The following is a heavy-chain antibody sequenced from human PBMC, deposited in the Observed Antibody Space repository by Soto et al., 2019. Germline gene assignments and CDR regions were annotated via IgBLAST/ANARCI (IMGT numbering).Heavy chain of an antibody. Sequence: SETLSLTCTVSGGSISSYYWSWIRQPPGKGLEWIGCIYYSGSTNYNPSLKSRVSISVETSKNQFSLKLSSVTAADTAVYYCARVLAGRGYYYYGMDVWGQGTTVTVSS. CDR1: GGSISSYY. V-gene: IGHV4-59*12. J-gene: IGHJ6*02. D-gene: IGHD3-10*01. CDR2: IYYSGST. CDR3: ARVLAGRGYYYYGMDV.